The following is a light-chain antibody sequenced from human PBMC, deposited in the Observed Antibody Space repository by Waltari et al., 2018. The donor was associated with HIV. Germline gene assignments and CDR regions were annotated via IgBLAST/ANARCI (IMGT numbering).Light chain of an antibody. J-gene: IGLJ2*01. Sequence: SSELTQDPAVSVALGQTVRITCQGDSLRSYYASWYQQKTGQAPVLVIYGKNNRPSGLPDRFSGSSSGNTASLTITGAQAEDEADYYCNSRDSSGNPVVFGGGTKLTVL. CDR1: SLRSYY. V-gene: IGLV3-19*01. CDR2: GKN. CDR3: NSRDSSGNPVV.